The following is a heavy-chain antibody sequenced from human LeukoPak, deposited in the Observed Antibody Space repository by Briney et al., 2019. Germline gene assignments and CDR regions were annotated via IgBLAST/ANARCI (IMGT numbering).Heavy chain of an antibody. CDR2: IKQDGSEK. V-gene: IGHV3-7*04. D-gene: IGHD2-2*01. J-gene: IGHJ4*02. CDR1: GFTFSSYS. CDR3: ARAVPAATYFDY. Sequence: GGSLRLSCAASGFTFSSYSMNWVRQAPGKGLEWVANIKQDGSEKYYVDSVKGRFTISRDNAKNSLYLQMNSLRAEDMAVYYCARAVPAATYFDYWGQGTLVTVSS.